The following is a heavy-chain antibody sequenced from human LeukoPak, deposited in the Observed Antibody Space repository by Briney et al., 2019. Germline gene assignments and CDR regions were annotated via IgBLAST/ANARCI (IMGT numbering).Heavy chain of an antibody. CDR2: INHSGST. CDR3: AKGYYGSGSLDY. D-gene: IGHD3-10*01. J-gene: IGHJ4*02. V-gene: IGHV4-34*01. CDR1: GGSFSGYY. Sequence: SETLSLTCAVYGGSFSGYYWSWIRQPPGKGLEWIGEINHSGSTNYNPSLKSRVTISVDTSKNQFSLKLSSVTAADTAVYYCAKGYYGSGSLDYWGQGTLVTVSS.